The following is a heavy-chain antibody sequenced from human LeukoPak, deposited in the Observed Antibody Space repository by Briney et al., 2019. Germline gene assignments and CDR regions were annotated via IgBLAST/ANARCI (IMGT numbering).Heavy chain of an antibody. CDR3: ARLPRSEFDY. CDR2: IYHSGST. CDR1: GYSISSGYY. D-gene: IGHD2-15*01. Sequence: PSETLSLXCAVSGYSISSGYYWGWIRQPPGTGLEWIGSIYHSGSTYYNPSLKSRVTISVDTSKNQFSLKLSSVTAADTAVYYCARLPRSEFDYWGQGTLVTVSS. J-gene: IGHJ4*02. V-gene: IGHV4-38-2*01.